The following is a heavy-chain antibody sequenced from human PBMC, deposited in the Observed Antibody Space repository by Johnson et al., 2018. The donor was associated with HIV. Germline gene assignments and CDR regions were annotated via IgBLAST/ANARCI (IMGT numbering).Heavy chain of an antibody. CDR2: IKQGGSEK. V-gene: IGHV3-7*01. Sequence: VQLVESGGGLVWPGESLRLSCVASGFTFSGYWMTWVRQAPGKGLEWVANIKQGGSEKYYVDSVKGRFTISRDNAKNSLYLQMNSLRAEDTAVYYCARDSYDISGQQHDAFDIWGQGTMVTVSS. CDR1: GFTFSGYW. CDR3: ARDSYDISGQQHDAFDI. D-gene: IGHD3-22*01. J-gene: IGHJ3*02.